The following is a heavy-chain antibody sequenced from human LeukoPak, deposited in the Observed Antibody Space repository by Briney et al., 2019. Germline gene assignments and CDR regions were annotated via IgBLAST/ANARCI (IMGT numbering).Heavy chain of an antibody. CDR3: ARERSKGNAFDI. Sequence: ASVRVSCKASGYTFTSYDINWVRQATGQGLEWMGWMNPNSGNTGYAQKFQGRVTITRNTSISTAYMELSSLRSEDTAVYYCARERSKGNAFDIWGQGTMVTVSS. CDR1: GYTFTSYD. CDR2: MNPNSGNT. D-gene: IGHD4-17*01. J-gene: IGHJ3*02. V-gene: IGHV1-8*03.